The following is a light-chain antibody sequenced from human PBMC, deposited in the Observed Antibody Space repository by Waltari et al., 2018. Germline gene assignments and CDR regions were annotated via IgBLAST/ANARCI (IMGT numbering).Light chain of an antibody. Sequence: DIVMPQSPDSLAVSLGERATIHCKSSKSVLYSSNNKKYLAWYQQKPGQPPKLLIYWASTRESGVPDRFSGSGSGTDFTLSISSLQAEDVAVYYCQQYYTSPYTFGQGTKLEIK. J-gene: IGKJ2*01. CDR3: QQYYTSPYT. CDR2: WAS. V-gene: IGKV4-1*01. CDR1: KSVLYSSNNKKY.